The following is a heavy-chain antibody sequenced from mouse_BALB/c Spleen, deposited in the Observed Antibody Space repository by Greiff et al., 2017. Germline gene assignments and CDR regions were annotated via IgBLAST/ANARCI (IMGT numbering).Heavy chain of an antibody. CDR2: ISYSGST. D-gene: IGHD2-1*01. Sequence: EVKLVESGPGLVKPSQSLSLTCTVTGYSITSDYAWNWIRQFPGNKLEWMGYISYSGSTSYNPSLKSRISITRDTSKNQFFLQLNSVTTEDTATYYCARDGKGYWGQGTTLTVSS. CDR1: GYSITSDYA. CDR3: ARDGKGY. V-gene: IGHV3-2*02. J-gene: IGHJ2*01.